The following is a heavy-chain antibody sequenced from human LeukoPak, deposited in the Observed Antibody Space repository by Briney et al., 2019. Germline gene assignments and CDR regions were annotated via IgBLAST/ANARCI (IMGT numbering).Heavy chain of an antibody. D-gene: IGHD4-23*01. CDR1: GFTFSSYE. CDR3: ARKRWSAFDY. Sequence: GGSLRLSCAASGFTFSSYEMNWVRQAPGKGLEWISYISSSGGTIFYADSVKGRFTISRDNAKNSLYLQMNSLRAEDTAVYYCARKRWSAFDYWGQGTLVTVSS. J-gene: IGHJ4*02. V-gene: IGHV3-48*03. CDR2: ISSSGGTI.